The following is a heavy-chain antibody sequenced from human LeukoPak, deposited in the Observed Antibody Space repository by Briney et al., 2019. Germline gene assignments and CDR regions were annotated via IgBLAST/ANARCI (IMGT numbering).Heavy chain of an antibody. D-gene: IGHD3-22*01. CDR3: ARVRQDSSGYYNDAFDI. V-gene: IGHV4-59*01. CDR1: GGSISSYY. CDR2: IYYSGST. Sequence: PSETLSLTCTVSGGSISSYYWSWIRQPPGKGLEWIGYIYYSGSTNYNPSLKSRVTISVDTSKNQFSLKLSSVTAADTAVYYCARVRQDSSGYYNDAFDIWGQGTMVTVSS. J-gene: IGHJ3*02.